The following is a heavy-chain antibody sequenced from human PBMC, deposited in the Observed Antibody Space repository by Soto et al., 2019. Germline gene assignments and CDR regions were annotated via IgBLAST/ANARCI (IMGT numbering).Heavy chain of an antibody. D-gene: IGHD6-13*01. Sequence: PXGCLLLSCSASGSTFSSYWMSWVRQAAGKGLEWVANIKQDGSEKYYVDSVKGRFTISRDNAKNSLYLQMNSLRAEDTAVYYCAREGTPGQQPVFRVPNAFDIWRQGTMVTVS. CDR1: GSTFSSYW. V-gene: IGHV3-7*03. CDR2: IKQDGSEK. CDR3: AREGTPGQQPVFRVPNAFDI. J-gene: IGHJ3*02.